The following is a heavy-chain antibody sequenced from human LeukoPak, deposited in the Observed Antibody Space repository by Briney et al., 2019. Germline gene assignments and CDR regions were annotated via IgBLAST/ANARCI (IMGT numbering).Heavy chain of an antibody. Sequence: GGSLRLSCADSGFTFSSYAMSWARQAPGKGLEWVSAISAGGGTTYYADSVKGRFTISRDKSKNTLYLQMNSLRAEDTAVYYCAKGYYYGSGSFRWFDPWGQGTLVTVSS. V-gene: IGHV3-23*01. D-gene: IGHD3-10*01. CDR3: AKGYYYGSGSFRWFDP. CDR1: GFTFSSYA. CDR2: ISAGGGTT. J-gene: IGHJ5*02.